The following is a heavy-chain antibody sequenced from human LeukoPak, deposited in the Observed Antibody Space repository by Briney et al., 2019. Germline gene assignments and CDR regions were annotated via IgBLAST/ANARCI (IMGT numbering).Heavy chain of an antibody. CDR2: IYYSGST. Sequence: SETLSLTCTVSGGSTSSYFWNWIRQPPGKGLEWIGYIYYSGSTSYSPSLKSRVTISMDASKNQFSLKLSSVTAADTAVYYCASQPDCSGGSCYHAAFDVWGQGTMVTVSS. CDR3: ASQPDCSGGSCYHAAFDV. CDR1: GGSTSSYF. J-gene: IGHJ3*01. V-gene: IGHV4-59*08. D-gene: IGHD2-15*01.